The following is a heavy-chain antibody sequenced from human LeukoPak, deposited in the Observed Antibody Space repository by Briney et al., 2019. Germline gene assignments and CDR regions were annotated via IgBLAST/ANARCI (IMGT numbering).Heavy chain of an antibody. CDR3: ARGPRSSDWYSVDY. J-gene: IGHJ4*02. CDR2: IYSSGNT. V-gene: IGHV4-4*07. Sequence: SETLSLTCIVSGXSITSYYWSWIRQPAGKGLEWIGRIYSSGNTNYNPSLKSRVTMSVDTSKNQFSLNLSSVTAADTAVYYCARGPRSSDWYSVDYWGQGTLVTVSS. CDR1: GXSITSYY. D-gene: IGHD6-19*01.